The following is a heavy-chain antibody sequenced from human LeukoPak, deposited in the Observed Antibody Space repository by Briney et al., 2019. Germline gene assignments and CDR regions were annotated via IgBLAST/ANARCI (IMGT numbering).Heavy chain of an antibody. D-gene: IGHD3-22*01. CDR3: AKDQGSMIVVVITSIDI. CDR2: ISYDGSNK. V-gene: IGHV3-30*04. CDR1: GFTFSNYA. Sequence: GGSLRLSCAASGFTFSNYAMHWVRQAPGKGLEWVAVISYDGSNKYYADSVKGRFTISRDNSKNTLYLQMNSLRAEDTAVYYCAKDQGSMIVVVITSIDIWGQGTMVTVSS. J-gene: IGHJ3*02.